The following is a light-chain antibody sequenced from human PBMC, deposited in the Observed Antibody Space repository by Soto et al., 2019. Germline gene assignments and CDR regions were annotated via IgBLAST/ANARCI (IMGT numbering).Light chain of an antibody. CDR3: QQRSNWPH. Sequence: IVLTQSPGTLSLSPGERATLSCRASQSVRNSLLAWYQQKPGQPPRLLIYDASTRATATPERFSGSGSGTEFTLTISSLQSEDFAVYYCQQRSNWPHFGQGTRLEIK. V-gene: IGKV3D-20*02. CDR1: QSVRNSL. CDR2: DAS. J-gene: IGKJ5*01.